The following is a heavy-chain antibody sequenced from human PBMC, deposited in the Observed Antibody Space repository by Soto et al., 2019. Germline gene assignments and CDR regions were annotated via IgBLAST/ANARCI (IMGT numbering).Heavy chain of an antibody. CDR2: ISGYNGNT. D-gene: IGHD6-19*01. J-gene: IGHJ6*02. CDR3: SWFIMVGGWFDPNYYHGMDV. Sequence: QVQLVQSGAEVKKPGASVTVSCKTSGYTFSNYGITWVRQAPGQGLEWMGWISGYNGNTNYAQTVQGRVTMTTDTSTGTVYMELRSLKSDDTAIHYCSWFIMVGGWFDPNYYHGMDVWGQGTTVTVSS. CDR1: GYTFSNYG. V-gene: IGHV1-18*01.